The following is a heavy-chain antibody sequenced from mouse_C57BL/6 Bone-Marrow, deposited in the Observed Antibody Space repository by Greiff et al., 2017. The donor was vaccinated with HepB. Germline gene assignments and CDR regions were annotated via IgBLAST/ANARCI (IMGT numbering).Heavy chain of an antibody. D-gene: IGHD2-1*01. CDR2: INYDGSST. CDR3: ARDQGNLGNFDY. CDR1: GFTFSDYY. Sequence: EVNLVESEGGLVQPGSSMKLSCTASGFTFSDYYMAWVRQVPEKGLEWVANINYDGSSTYYLDSLKSRFIISRDNAKNILYLQMSSLKSEDTATYYCARDQGNLGNFDYWGQGTTLTVSS. J-gene: IGHJ2*01. V-gene: IGHV5-16*01.